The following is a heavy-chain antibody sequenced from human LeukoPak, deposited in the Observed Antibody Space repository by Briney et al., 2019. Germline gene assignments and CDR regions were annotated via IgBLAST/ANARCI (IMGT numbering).Heavy chain of an antibody. J-gene: IGHJ4*02. Sequence: PSETLSLTCTVSGGSISSYYWSWIRQPPGKGLEWIAYIYYNGNTNYNPSLESRVTISIDTPKSQFSLRLSSATPTETAVYYCARSGRGTFSSYWTYFDFWGQGTLVTVSS. D-gene: IGHD2/OR15-2a*01. CDR1: GGSISSYY. CDR3: ARSGRGTFSSYWTYFDF. CDR2: IYYNGNT. V-gene: IGHV4-59*01.